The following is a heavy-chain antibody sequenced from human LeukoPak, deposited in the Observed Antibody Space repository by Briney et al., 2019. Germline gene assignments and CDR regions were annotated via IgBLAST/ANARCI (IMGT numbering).Heavy chain of an antibody. CDR3: ARPPRGYSYYYFDY. V-gene: IGHV4-39*01. D-gene: IGHD5-18*01. Sequence: PSETLSLTCTVSGGSISSSSYYWGWIRQPPGKGLEWIGSIYYSGSTYYNPSLKSRVTISVDTSKNQFSLKLSSVTAADTAVYYCARPPRGYSYYYFDYWGQGTLVTASS. J-gene: IGHJ4*02. CDR2: IYYSGST. CDR1: GGSISSSSYY.